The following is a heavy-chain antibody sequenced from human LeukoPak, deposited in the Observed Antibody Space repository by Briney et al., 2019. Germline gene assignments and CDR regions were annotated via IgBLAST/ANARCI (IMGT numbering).Heavy chain of an antibody. CDR3: ARGLRTVGLEVGGRRFAP. CDR2: IDYSGIT. V-gene: IGHV4-34*01. D-gene: IGHD2-15*01. CDR1: GVSFSGYF. J-gene: IGHJ5*02. Sequence: NASETLSLTCAVSGVSFSGYFWTWIRQPPGKGLEWIGEIDYSGITNYNPSLKSRVIISVDTSKNQFSLRLNSVTAADTAVYYCARGLRTVGLEVGGRRFAPWGQGPLVTVSS.